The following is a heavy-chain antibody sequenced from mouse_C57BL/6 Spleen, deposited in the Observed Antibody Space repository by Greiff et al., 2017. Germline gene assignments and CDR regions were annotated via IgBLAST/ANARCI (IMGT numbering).Heavy chain of an antibody. CDR1: GYAFSSSW. V-gene: IGHV1-82*01. CDR3: ARGGITGPEY. D-gene: IGHD4-1*01. Sequence: QVQLQQSGPELVKPGASVKISCKASGYAFSSSWMHWVKQRPGKGLEWIGRIYPGDGDTNYNGKFKGKATLTADKSSSTAYMQLSSLTSADAEVYCGARGGITGPEYWGQGTTRTVSS. J-gene: IGHJ2*01. CDR2: IYPGDGDT.